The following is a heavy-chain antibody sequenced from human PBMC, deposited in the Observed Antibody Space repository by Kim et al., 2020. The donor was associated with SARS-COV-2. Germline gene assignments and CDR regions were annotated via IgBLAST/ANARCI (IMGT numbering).Heavy chain of an antibody. CDR1: GGSFSGYY. CDR2: INHSGST. Sequence: SETLSLTCAVYGGSFSGYYWSWIRQPPGKGLEWIGEINHSGSTNYNPSLKSRVTISVDTSKNQFSLKLSSVTAADTAVYYCARGIRQQLVQTIRLRNHRTNWFDPWGQGTLVTVSS. V-gene: IGHV4-34*01. CDR3: ARGIRQQLVQTIRLRNHRTNWFDP. J-gene: IGHJ5*02. D-gene: IGHD6-13*01.